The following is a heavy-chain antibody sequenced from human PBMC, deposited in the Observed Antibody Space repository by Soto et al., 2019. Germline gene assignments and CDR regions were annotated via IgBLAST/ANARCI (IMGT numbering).Heavy chain of an antibody. CDR3: AREAGLPSIAVRYGMDV. V-gene: IGHV1-46*01. CDR1: GYTFTSYY. Sequence: ASVKVSCKASGYTFTSYYMHWVRQAPGQGLEWMGIINPSGGSTSYAQKFQGRVTMTRDTSTSTVYMELSSLRSEDTAVYYCAREAGLPSIAVRYGMDVWGQGTTVTVSS. CDR2: INPSGGST. J-gene: IGHJ6*02. D-gene: IGHD6-19*01.